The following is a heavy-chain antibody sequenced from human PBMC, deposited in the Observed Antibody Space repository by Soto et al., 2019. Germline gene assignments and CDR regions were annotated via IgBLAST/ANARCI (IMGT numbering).Heavy chain of an antibody. Sequence: KASETLSLTCTVSGGSISSYYWSWIRQPPGKGLEWIGYIYYSGSTNYNPSLKSRVTISVDTSKNQFSLKLSSVTAADTAVYYCARHRGYVPTHWGQGTLVTVSS. CDR3: ARHRGYVPTH. CDR1: GGSISSYY. CDR2: IYYSGST. D-gene: IGHD6-25*01. V-gene: IGHV4-59*01. J-gene: IGHJ4*02.